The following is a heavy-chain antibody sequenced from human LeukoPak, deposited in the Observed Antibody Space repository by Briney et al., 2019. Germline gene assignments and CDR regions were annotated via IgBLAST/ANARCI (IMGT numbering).Heavy chain of an antibody. CDR1: GFTFSSYA. V-gene: IGHV3-23*01. Sequence: PGGSLRLSCAASGFTFSSYAMSGVRQAPRKGLEWVSGISGSGGSTYYADSVKGRFTISRDNSKNTLYLQTNSLRAEDTAVYYCAKGYCRGISCYSDYWGQGTLVTVSS. CDR3: AKGYCRGISCYSDY. J-gene: IGHJ4*02. D-gene: IGHD2-2*02. CDR2: ISGSGGST.